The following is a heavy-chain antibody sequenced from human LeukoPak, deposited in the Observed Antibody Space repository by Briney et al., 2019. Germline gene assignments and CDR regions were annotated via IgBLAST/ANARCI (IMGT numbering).Heavy chain of an antibody. D-gene: IGHD4-23*01. Sequence: SESLSLTWTVSGGSISSGDYYWSWILQPPGKGLEWIGYIYYSGSTYYNPSLKSRGTISVDTSKNQFYLHLRSVTAADTAVYYCARVPLLDYGGNLYYFDYWGQGTLVTVSS. CDR3: ARVPLLDYGGNLYYFDY. CDR2: IYYSGST. CDR1: GGSISSGDYY. J-gene: IGHJ4*02. V-gene: IGHV4-30-4*08.